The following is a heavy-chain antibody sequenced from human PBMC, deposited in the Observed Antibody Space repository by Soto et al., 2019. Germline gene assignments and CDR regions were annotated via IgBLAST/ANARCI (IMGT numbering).Heavy chain of an antibody. CDR2: IYYSGTS. CDR1: GGSISTSAYY. J-gene: IGHJ4*02. V-gene: IGHV4-39*01. Sequence: SETLSLTCTVSGGSISTSAYYWGWIRQPPGKGLEWIGTIYYSGTSYHNPSLRSRVTISVDTSKNQFSLTLTSVTAADTAVYYCASRVEGLYSGNDRYYFDYWGQGTLVTVSS. D-gene: IGHD5-12*01. CDR3: ASRVEGLYSGNDRYYFDY.